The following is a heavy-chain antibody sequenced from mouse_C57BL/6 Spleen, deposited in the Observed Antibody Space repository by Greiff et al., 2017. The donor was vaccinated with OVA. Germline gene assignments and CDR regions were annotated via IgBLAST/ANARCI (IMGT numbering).Heavy chain of an antibody. J-gene: IGHJ4*01. CDR3: ARSPGYRAMDY. Sequence: VQLQQSGAELVRPGASVKLSCKASGYTFTDYYINWVKQRPGQGLEWIARIYPGSGNTYYNEKFKGKATLTAEKSSSTAYMQLSSLTSEDSAVYFCARSPGYRAMDYWGQGTSVTVSS. V-gene: IGHV1-76*01. CDR2: IYPGSGNT. CDR1: GYTFTDYY.